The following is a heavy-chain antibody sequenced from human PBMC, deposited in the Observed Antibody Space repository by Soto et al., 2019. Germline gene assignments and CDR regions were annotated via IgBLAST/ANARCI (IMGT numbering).Heavy chain of an antibody. D-gene: IGHD6-13*01. J-gene: IGHJ3*01. CDR3: ARAAAATGAFDL. V-gene: IGHV6-1*01. CDR2: TYYRSKWYN. CDR1: GDSVSSNSDA. Sequence: QTLSLTCGISGDSVSSNSDAWNWIRQSPSRGLEWLGRTYYRSKWYNDYAVSVKSRIIINPDTSKNQFSLQLNSVTPEDTAVYYCARAAAATGAFDLWGQGTMVTVSS.